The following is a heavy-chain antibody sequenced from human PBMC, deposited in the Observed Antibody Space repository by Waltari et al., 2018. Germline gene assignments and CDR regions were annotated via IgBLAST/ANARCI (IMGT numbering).Heavy chain of an antibody. Sequence: QVQLQQWGAGLLKPSETLSLTCAVYGGSFSGYYWSWIRQPPGKGLEWIGEINHSGSTNYNPSLKSRVTISVDTSKNQFSLKLSSVIAADTAVYYCASSLIAAVSVWGQGTLVTVSS. CDR2: INHSGST. J-gene: IGHJ4*02. D-gene: IGHD6-13*01. CDR3: ASSLIAAVSV. CDR1: GGSFSGYY. V-gene: IGHV4-34*01.